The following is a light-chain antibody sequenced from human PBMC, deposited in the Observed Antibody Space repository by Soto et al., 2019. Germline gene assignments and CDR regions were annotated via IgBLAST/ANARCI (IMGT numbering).Light chain of an antibody. J-gene: IGKJ4*01. V-gene: IGKV3-20*01. Sequence: EIVLTQSPDTLSLSPGERATLSCRASQSVSSTSLAWYQQKPGQAPRLLIYGASSRATGIPDRFSGSGSGTDFTLTISRLEPEDFAVYYCQQYGSSPLLTFGGGTKVDIK. CDR1: QSVSSTS. CDR2: GAS. CDR3: QQYGSSPLLT.